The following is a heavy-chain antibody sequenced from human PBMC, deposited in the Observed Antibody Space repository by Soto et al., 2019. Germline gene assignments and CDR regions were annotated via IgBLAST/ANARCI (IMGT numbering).Heavy chain of an antibody. Sequence: QVQLQESGPGLVKPSETLSLTCTVSGGSISSYYWSWIRQPPGKGLEWIGYIYYSGSTNYNPSLKSRVTISVDTSQNQFSLKLSSVTAADTAVYYCASSVVLLWFGESPPKFDYWGQGTLVTVSS. CDR1: GGSISSYY. V-gene: IGHV4-59*01. J-gene: IGHJ4*02. D-gene: IGHD3-10*01. CDR2: IYYSGST. CDR3: ASSVVLLWFGESPPKFDY.